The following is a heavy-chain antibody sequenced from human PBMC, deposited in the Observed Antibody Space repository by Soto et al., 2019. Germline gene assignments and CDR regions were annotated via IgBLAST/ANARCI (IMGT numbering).Heavy chain of an antibody. V-gene: IGHV3-23*04. CDR3: AKDTLSSSGWYGEDS. Sequence: VQLVESGGGVVQPGRSLRLSCAASGFTFSSYALHWVRQAPGQGLEWVSVISASGGTTYYADSVKGRFTISRDNSKNPLYLQMNSLRAEDTAVYYCAKDTLSSSGWYGEDSWGQGTLVTVSS. J-gene: IGHJ4*02. CDR2: ISASGGTT. D-gene: IGHD6-19*01. CDR1: GFTFSSYA.